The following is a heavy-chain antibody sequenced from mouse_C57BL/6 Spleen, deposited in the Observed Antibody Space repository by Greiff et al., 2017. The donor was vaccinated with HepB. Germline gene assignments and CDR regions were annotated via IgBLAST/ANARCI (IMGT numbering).Heavy chain of an antibody. CDR2: INPSSGYT. J-gene: IGHJ4*01. CDR1: GYTFTGYW. V-gene: IGHV1-7*01. Sequence: VQLQQSGAELAKPGASAKLSCKASGYTFTGYWMHWVKQRPGQGLEWIGYINPSSGYTKYNQKFKDKATLTADKSSSTAYMQLSSLTYEDSAVYYCAGGTTVVATADYAMDYWGQGTSVTVSS. D-gene: IGHD1-1*01. CDR3: AGGTTVVATADYAMDY.